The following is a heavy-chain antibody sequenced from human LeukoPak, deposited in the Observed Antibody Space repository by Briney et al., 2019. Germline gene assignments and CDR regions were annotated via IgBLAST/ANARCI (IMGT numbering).Heavy chain of an antibody. CDR1: GFTFSSYA. CDR2: ISSNGGST. V-gene: IGHV3-64*01. J-gene: IGHJ4*02. CDR3: ARGPRFLEWLRSFDY. D-gene: IGHD3-3*01. Sequence: GGSLRLSCAASGFTFSSYAMHWVRQAPGKGLEYVSAISSNGGSTYYANSVKGRFTISRDNSKNTLYLQMGSLRAEDMAVYYCARGPRFLEWLRSFDYWGQGTLVTVSS.